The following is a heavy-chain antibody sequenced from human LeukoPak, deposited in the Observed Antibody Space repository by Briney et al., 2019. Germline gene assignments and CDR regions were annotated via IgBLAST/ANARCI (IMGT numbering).Heavy chain of an antibody. Sequence: ASVKVSCKASGYTFTGYYMHWVRQAPGQGHEWMGWINPNSGGTNYAQKFQGRVTMTRDTSISTAYMELSRLRSDDTAAYYCARVGVVVIAIQSWFDPWGQGTLVTVSS. CDR3: ARVGVVVIAIQSWFDP. V-gene: IGHV1-2*02. D-gene: IGHD2-21*01. J-gene: IGHJ5*02. CDR1: GYTFTGYY. CDR2: INPNSGGT.